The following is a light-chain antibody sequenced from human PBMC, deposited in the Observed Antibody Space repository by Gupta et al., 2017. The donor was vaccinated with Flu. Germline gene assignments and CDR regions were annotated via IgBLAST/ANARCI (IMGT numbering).Light chain of an antibody. J-gene: IGKJ4*01. CDR3: QQYDTTPLT. Sequence: SLGESATITCKSSQSVLYSSNNKNYLAWYQQKPGQPPKLLIYWASTRESGVPDRFSGSGSGTDFTLTISSLQAQDVAVYYCQQYDTTPLTFGGGTKVEIK. CDR1: QSVLYSSNNKNY. V-gene: IGKV4-1*01. CDR2: WAS.